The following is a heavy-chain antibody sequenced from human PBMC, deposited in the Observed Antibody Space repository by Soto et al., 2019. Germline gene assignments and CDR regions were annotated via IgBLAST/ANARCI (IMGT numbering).Heavy chain of an antibody. D-gene: IGHD3-22*01. CDR3: ARGREGYYASSGYYSPFAY. CDR2: INHSVST. J-gene: IGHJ4*02. Sequence: QVQLQQWGAGLLKPSETLSLTCAVYGGSFSGYYWSWIRQPPGKGLEWIGEINHSVSTNYNPSLKSRVTISVDTSKNQFSLKLSSVTAADTAVSDCARGREGYYASSGYYSPFAYWGQGTLVTVSS. CDR1: GGSFSGYY. V-gene: IGHV4-34*01.